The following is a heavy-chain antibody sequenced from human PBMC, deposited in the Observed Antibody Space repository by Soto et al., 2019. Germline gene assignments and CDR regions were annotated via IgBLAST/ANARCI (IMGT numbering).Heavy chain of an antibody. Sequence: SEPLSLTCTVSGGSISSSSYYWGWIRQPPGKGLEWIGSIYYSGSTYYNPSLKSRVTISVDTSKNQFPLKLSSVTAADTAVYYCARTYSSSGYYYYYGMDVWGQGTTITVSS. CDR3: ARTYSSSGYYYYYGMDV. V-gene: IGHV4-39*01. CDR2: IYYSGST. CDR1: GGSISSSSYY. J-gene: IGHJ6*02. D-gene: IGHD6-6*01.